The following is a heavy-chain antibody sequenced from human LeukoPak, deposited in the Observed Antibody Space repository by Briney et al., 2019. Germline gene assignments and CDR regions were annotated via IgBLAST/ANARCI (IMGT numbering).Heavy chain of an antibody. CDR1: EFTLSSYA. V-gene: IGHV3-30-3*01. J-gene: IGHJ6*02. D-gene: IGHD3-3*01. Sequence: GGSLRLSCAASEFTLSSYAMHWVRQAPGKGLEWVAVISYDGSNKYYADSVKGRFTISRDNSKNTLYLQMNSLRAEDTAVYYCASLWDFGVVIIPVYYYYGMDVWGQGTTVTVSS. CDR3: ASLWDFGVVIIPVYYYYGMDV. CDR2: ISYDGSNK.